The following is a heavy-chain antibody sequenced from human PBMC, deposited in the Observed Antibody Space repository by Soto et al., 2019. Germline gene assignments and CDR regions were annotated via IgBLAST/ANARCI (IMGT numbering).Heavy chain of an antibody. CDR2: ISGSGGST. D-gene: IGHD3-22*01. CDR3: AKERPRARSMIVEVPSAFDI. CDR1: GFTFSSYA. Sequence: PGGSLRLSCAASGFTFSSYAMSWVRQAPGKGLEWVSAISGSGGSTYYADSVKGRFTISRDNSKNTLYLQMNSLRAEDTAVYYCAKERPRARSMIVEVPSAFDIWGQGTMFTVSS. J-gene: IGHJ3*02. V-gene: IGHV3-23*01.